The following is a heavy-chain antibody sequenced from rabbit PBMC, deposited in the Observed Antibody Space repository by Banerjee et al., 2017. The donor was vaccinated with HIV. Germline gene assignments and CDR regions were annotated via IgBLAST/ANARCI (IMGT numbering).Heavy chain of an antibody. CDR3: ARGGSARHNL. CDR2: IYNGDGST. V-gene: IGHV1S45*01. CDR1: GFSFSSSYW. Sequence: QEQLEESGGDLVKPEGSLTLTCTASGFSFSSSYWICWVRQAPGKGLEWIACIYNGDGSTYYASWVNGRFTISKTSSTTVTLQMTSLTAADTATYFCARGGSARHNLWGQGTLVTVS. D-gene: IGHD4-2*01. J-gene: IGHJ4*01.